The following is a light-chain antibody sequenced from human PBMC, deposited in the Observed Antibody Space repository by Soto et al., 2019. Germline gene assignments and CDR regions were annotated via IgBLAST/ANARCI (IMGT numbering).Light chain of an antibody. J-gene: IGKJ1*01. V-gene: IGKV3-20*01. CDR1: QSVSNNY. CDR2: GAS. CDR3: QQYGSSSWT. Sequence: QCPGTRSLSPGEGTALSCRASQSVSNNYLAWYQQKPGQAPRLLIYGASSRATGIPDRFSGSGSGTDFTLTISRLEPEDFAVYYCQQYGSSSWTFGQRTKVDIK.